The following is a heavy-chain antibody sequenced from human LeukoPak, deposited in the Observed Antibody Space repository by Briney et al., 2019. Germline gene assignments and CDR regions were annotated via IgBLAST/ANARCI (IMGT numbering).Heavy chain of an antibody. CDR1: GXSLSSYS. Sequence: PGGSLRLSCSASGXSLSSYSMNWVRQAPGKGLEWVSYISSRSMTIYYADSVKGRFTISRDNAKNSLYVQMNSLKDDDTAVYYCARDLNWYFDLWGRGTQVTVSS. V-gene: IGHV3-48*02. CDR3: ARDLNWYFDL. CDR2: ISSRSMTI. J-gene: IGHJ2*01.